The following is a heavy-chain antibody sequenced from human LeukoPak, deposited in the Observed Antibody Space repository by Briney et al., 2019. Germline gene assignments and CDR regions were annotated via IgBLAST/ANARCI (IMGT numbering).Heavy chain of an antibody. J-gene: IGHJ4*02. Sequence: SVKVSCKASGGTFSSYAISWVRQAPGQGLEWMGGIIPIFGTANYAQKFQGRVTITADESTSTAYMELSSLRSEDTAVYYCAGGGSGSYYNKGHYFDYWGQGTLVTVSS. CDR2: IIPIFGTA. V-gene: IGHV1-69*13. CDR3: AGGGSGSYYNKGHYFDY. CDR1: GGTFSSYA. D-gene: IGHD3-10*01.